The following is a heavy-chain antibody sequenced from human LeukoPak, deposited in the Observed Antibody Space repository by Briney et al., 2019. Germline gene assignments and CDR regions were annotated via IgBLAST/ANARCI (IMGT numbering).Heavy chain of an antibody. V-gene: IGHV5-51*01. Sequence: GESLKISCKGSGYTFTTYWIGWVRQMPGKGLEWIGLRSPADSDTRYSPSFQGQVTISVDKSISTAYLQWSSLKASDTAMYYCARPKLYCGGDCEPNWFDPWGQGTLVTVSS. CDR2: RSPADSDT. J-gene: IGHJ5*02. D-gene: IGHD2-21*02. CDR3: ARPKLYCGGDCEPNWFDP. CDR1: GYTFTTYW.